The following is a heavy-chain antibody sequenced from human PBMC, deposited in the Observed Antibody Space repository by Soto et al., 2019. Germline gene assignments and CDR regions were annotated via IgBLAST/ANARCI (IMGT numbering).Heavy chain of an antibody. CDR3: ASRVVVAAIDWFDP. CDR2: INHSGST. D-gene: IGHD2-15*01. V-gene: IGHV4-34*01. Sequence: KTSETLSLTCAVYGGSFSGYYWSWIRQPPGKGLEWIGEINHSGSTNYNPSLKSRVTISVDTSKNQFSLKLSSVTAADTAVYYCASRVVVAAIDWFDPWGQGTLVTVSS. J-gene: IGHJ5*02. CDR1: GGSFSGYY.